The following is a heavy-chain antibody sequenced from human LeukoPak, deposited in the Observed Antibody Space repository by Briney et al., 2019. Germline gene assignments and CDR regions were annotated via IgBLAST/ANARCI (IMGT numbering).Heavy chain of an antibody. CDR1: GYTFTSYY. J-gene: IGHJ3*02. CDR3: ARDFQIRGYSYGFAFDI. Sequence: ASVKVSCKASGYTFTSYYMHWVRQAPGQGLEWMGWISAYNGNTNYAQKLQGRVTMTTDTSTSTAYMELRSLRSDDTAVYYCARDFQIRGYSYGFAFDIWGQGTMVTVSS. V-gene: IGHV1-18*04. D-gene: IGHD5-18*01. CDR2: ISAYNGNT.